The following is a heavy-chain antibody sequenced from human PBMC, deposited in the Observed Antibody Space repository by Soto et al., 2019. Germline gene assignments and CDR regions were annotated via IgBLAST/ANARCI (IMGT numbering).Heavy chain of an antibody. V-gene: IGHV4-59*01. Sequence: PSETLSLTCTVSGGSISSYYWSWIRQPPGKGLEWIGYIYYSGSTNYNPSLKSRVTISVDTSKNQFSLKLSSVTAADTAVYYCARDLHYCTNGVCYDWFDPWGQGTLVTVSS. CDR3: ARDLHYCTNGVCYDWFDP. J-gene: IGHJ5*02. D-gene: IGHD2-8*01. CDR1: GGSISSYY. CDR2: IYYSGST.